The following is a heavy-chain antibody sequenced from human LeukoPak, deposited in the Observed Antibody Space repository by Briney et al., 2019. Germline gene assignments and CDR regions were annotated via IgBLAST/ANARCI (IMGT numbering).Heavy chain of an antibody. Sequence: TSETLSLTCTVSGDSISNYYWSWIRQPAGKGLEWIGRIYITGDTNYNPSLESRVTMSVDPSKNQVSLNLEYVTAADTAVYYCAREVTSEATPYFIDYWGQGTLVTVSS. J-gene: IGHJ4*02. D-gene: IGHD6-25*01. CDR3: AREVTSEATPYFIDY. CDR1: GDSISNYY. V-gene: IGHV4-4*07. CDR2: IYITGDT.